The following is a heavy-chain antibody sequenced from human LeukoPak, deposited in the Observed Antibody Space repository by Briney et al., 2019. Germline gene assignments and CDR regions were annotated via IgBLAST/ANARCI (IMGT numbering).Heavy chain of an antibody. CDR3: ARETTYAHYDSSGYYYDY. J-gene: IGHJ4*02. CDR1: GGSISSYY. CDR2: IYTSGST. Sequence: SETLSLTCTVSGGSISSYYWSWIRQPAGKGLEWIGRIYTSGSTNYNPSLKSRVTMSVDTSKNQFSLKLSSVTAADTAVYYCARETTYAHYDSSGYYYDYWGQGTLVTVSS. V-gene: IGHV4-4*07. D-gene: IGHD3-22*01.